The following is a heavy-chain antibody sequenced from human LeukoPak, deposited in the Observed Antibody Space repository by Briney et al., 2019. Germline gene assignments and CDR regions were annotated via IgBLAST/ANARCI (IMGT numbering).Heavy chain of an antibody. CDR3: ARHRTYYYGSGSYSRYYYYYMAV. D-gene: IGHD3-10*01. V-gene: IGHV4-34*01. J-gene: IGHJ6*03. Sequence: SETLSLTCAVYGGSFSGYYWSWIRQPPGKGLEWIGEINHSGSTNYNPSLKSRVTISGDTSKNQFSLKLSSVTAADTAVYYCARHRTYYYGSGSYSRYYYYYMAVWGKGTTVTISS. CDR2: INHSGST. CDR1: GGSFSGYY.